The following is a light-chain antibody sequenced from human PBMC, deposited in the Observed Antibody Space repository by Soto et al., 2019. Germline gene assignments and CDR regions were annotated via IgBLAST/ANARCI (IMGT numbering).Light chain of an antibody. J-gene: IGLJ2*01. Sequence: QSVLTQPASVSGSPGQSITISCTGTSSDVGSYDLVSWYQHHPGTAPKLILYEVTKRPSGVSNRFSGFKSGNTASLTISGLQTEDDSHYYCCSYANGNTLLFGGGTK. CDR1: SSDVGSYDL. CDR2: EVT. V-gene: IGLV2-23*02. CDR3: CSYANGNTLL.